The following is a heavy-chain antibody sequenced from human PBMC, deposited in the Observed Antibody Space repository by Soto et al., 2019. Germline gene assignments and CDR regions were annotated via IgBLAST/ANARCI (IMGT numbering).Heavy chain of an antibody. CDR2: ISGSGTST. D-gene: IGHD1-26*01. CDR3: AKAPSGGAPN. J-gene: IGHJ4*02. CDR1: GFSFGSYA. V-gene: IGHV3-23*01. Sequence: GGSLRLSCAASGFSFGSYAMRWVRQAPGKGLEGVSFISGSGTSTYYADSVKGRFTISRDNSKNALYLQMNSLRAEDTAVYYCAKAPSGGAPNWGQGTLVTVSS.